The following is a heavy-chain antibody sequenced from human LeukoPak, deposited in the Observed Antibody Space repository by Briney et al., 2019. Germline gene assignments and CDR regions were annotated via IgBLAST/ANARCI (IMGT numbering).Heavy chain of an antibody. Sequence: SVKVSCKASGGTFSSYAISWVRQAPGQGLEWMGGIIPIFGTANYAQKFQGRVTVTADESTSTAYMELSSLRSEDTAVYYCALGDSGYDLNHDYWGQGTLVTVSS. CDR3: ALGDSGYDLNHDY. D-gene: IGHD5-12*01. CDR1: GGTFSSYA. V-gene: IGHV1-69*13. J-gene: IGHJ4*02. CDR2: IIPIFGTA.